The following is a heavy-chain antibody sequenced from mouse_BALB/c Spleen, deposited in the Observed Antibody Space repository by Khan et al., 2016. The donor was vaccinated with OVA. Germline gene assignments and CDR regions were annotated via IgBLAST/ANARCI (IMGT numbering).Heavy chain of an antibody. J-gene: IGHJ4*01. CDR1: GFNIEDYF. CDR2: IDPENDKT. V-gene: IGHV14-1*02. CDR3: GRGDYPHFAMDY. Sequence: VRLQQSGAELVRPGALVKLSCKASGFNIEDYFIHWVNQRPEQGLEWIGWIDPENDKTVHDPRFQGRASITADTSSNTAYTQLRSLTSEDTAVYYCGRGDYPHFAMDYWGQGTSVTVSS. D-gene: IGHD2-13*01.